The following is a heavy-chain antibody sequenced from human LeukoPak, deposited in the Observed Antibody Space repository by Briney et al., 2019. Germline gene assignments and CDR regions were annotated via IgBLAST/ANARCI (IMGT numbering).Heavy chain of an antibody. CDR3: VALKTGIAAAEN. V-gene: IGHV4-39*01. J-gene: IGHJ4*02. CDR1: GGSISSSSYY. Sequence: SETLSLTCTVSGGSISSSSYYWGWIRQPPGKGLEWIVSIYYSGNTYSNPSLKSRVTISVDTSKNQCSLKLSSVTAADTAVYYCVALKTGIAAAENWGQGTLVTVSS. D-gene: IGHD6-13*01. CDR2: IYYSGNT.